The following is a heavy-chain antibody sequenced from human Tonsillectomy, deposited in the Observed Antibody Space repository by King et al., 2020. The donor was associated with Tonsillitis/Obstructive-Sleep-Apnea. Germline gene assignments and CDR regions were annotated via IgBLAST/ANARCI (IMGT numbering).Heavy chain of an antibody. Sequence: VQLVESGAEVKKPGESLKISCKGSGYCFTNFWIGWVRQLPGKGLEWKGIIYPGDSDTRNSHSFRGQLTISADKSINTTYLQWSSLKASDTAMYYCARRSGRHDYGGDTQFDYWGQGTLVTVSS. V-gene: IGHV5-51*01. CDR3: ARRSGRHDYGGDTQFDY. CDR1: GYCFTNFW. J-gene: IGHJ4*02. CDR2: IYPGDSDT. D-gene: IGHD4-23*01.